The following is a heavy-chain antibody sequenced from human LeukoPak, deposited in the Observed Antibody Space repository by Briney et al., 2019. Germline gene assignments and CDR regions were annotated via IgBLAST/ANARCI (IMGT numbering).Heavy chain of an antibody. D-gene: IGHD3-22*01. CDR3: ARRSGYYNSSGYPYYFDY. J-gene: IGHJ4*02. CDR1: GYSFTSYW. V-gene: IGHV5-51*01. CDR2: IYPGDSDT. Sequence: GESLKISCKGSGYSFTSYWIGWVRQMPGKGLEWMGIIYPGDSDTRYSPSFQGQVTISADKSISTAYLQWSSLKASDTAMYYCARRSGYYNSSGYPYYFDYWGQGTLVTVSS.